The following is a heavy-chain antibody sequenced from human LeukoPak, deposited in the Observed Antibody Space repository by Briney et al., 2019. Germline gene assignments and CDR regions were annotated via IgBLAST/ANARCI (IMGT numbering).Heavy chain of an antibody. CDR2: INAYNGNT. Sequence: ASVKVSCKASGYTFTSYGFSWVRQAPGQGLEWMGWINAYNGNTNYAQKRQGRVTMTTDTSTSTAYMELRSLRFDDTAVYYCARRQGTTLSFDYWGQGTLVTVSS. CDR1: GYTFTSYG. V-gene: IGHV1-18*01. D-gene: IGHD1-1*01. J-gene: IGHJ4*02. CDR3: ARRQGTTLSFDY.